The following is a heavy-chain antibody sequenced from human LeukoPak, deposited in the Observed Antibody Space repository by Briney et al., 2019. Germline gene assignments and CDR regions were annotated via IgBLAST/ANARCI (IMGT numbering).Heavy chain of an antibody. Sequence: GRSLRLSCAASGFTFSSYAMHWVRQAPGKGLEWVAVISYDGSNKYYADSVKGRFTISRDNSKNTLYLQMNSLRAEDTAVYYCARGINCSSTSCYWRISRYWGQGTLVTVSS. V-gene: IGHV3-30-3*01. J-gene: IGHJ4*02. CDR1: GFTFSSYA. CDR2: ISYDGSNK. CDR3: ARGINCSSTSCYWRISRY. D-gene: IGHD2-2*01.